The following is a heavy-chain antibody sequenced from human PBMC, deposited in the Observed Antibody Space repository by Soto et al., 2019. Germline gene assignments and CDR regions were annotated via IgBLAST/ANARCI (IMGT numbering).Heavy chain of an antibody. D-gene: IGHD2-21*02. J-gene: IGHJ6*02. CDR3: AREDDGGDRDYYGLDV. CDR2: IHYSGSV. Sequence: QVQLQESGPGLVRPSQTLSLTCTVSGGSISYDHYHWTWIRQPPGKGLEWLGYIHYSGSVFYNPSLQSRLSMSVDTSKNLFSLKLSSVTAADTAVYFCAREDDGGDRDYYGLDVWGQGTTVTV. V-gene: IGHV4-30-4*01. CDR1: GGSISYDHYH.